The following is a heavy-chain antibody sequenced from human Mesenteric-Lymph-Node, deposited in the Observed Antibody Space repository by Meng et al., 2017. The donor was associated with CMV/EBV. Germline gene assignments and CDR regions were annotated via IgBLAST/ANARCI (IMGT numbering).Heavy chain of an antibody. J-gene: IGHJ4*02. CDR1: GGSFSCYS. Sequence: VYGGSFSCYSWSWIRQPPGKGLEWIGDINHSGSTNYNPSLKSRVTISVDTSKNQFSLKLSSVTAADTAVYYCARGGKLWFGEGDFDYWGQGTLVTVSS. CDR2: INHSGST. V-gene: IGHV4-34*01. D-gene: IGHD3-10*01. CDR3: ARGGKLWFGEGDFDY.